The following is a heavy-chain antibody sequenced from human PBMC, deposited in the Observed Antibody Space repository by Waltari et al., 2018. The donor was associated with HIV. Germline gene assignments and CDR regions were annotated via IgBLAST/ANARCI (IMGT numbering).Heavy chain of an antibody. Sequence: QITLKESGPTLVKPTQTLTLPCSFSGFSLIPSGVSVGWIRQPPGKALEWLALIYWDNDKSYSPSLKSRLTITKDTSKNQVVLTMTNMDPVDTATYYCAHRLSNYGYFDYWGQGTLVTVSS. J-gene: IGHJ4*02. V-gene: IGHV2-5*02. CDR1: GFSLIPSGVS. D-gene: IGHD4-4*01. CDR2: IYWDNDK. CDR3: AHRLSNYGYFDY.